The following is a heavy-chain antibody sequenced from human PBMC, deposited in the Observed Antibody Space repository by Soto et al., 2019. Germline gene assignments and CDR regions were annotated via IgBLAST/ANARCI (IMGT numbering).Heavy chain of an antibody. J-gene: IGHJ3*02. Sequence: GGSLRLSCAASGFTFSSYSMNWVRQATGKGLEWVSSISSSSSYIYFADSVKGRFTISRDNAKSSLYLQMNSLRAEDTAVYYCASGDTAMTPTGAFDIWGQGTMVTVSS. CDR3: ASGDTAMTPTGAFDI. CDR2: ISSSSSYI. D-gene: IGHD5-18*01. CDR1: GFTFSSYS. V-gene: IGHV3-21*01.